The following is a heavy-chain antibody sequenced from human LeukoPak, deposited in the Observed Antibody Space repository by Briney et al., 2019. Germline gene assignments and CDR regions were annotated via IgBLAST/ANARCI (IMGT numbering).Heavy chain of an antibody. Sequence: GGSLRLSCAASGFTFSRYWMHWVRQAPGKGLVWVSHINSDGSGTSYADSVKGRFTISRDNAKNTLYLQMNSLRAEDTAVYYCAKIGDAYYYDSSGYSIDYWGQGTLVTVSS. CDR1: GFTFSRYW. D-gene: IGHD3-22*01. V-gene: IGHV3-74*01. CDR2: INSDGSGT. J-gene: IGHJ4*02. CDR3: AKIGDAYYYDSSGYSIDY.